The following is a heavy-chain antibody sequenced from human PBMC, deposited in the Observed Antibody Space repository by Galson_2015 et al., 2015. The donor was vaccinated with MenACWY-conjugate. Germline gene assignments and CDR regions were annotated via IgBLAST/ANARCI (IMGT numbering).Heavy chain of an antibody. J-gene: IGHJ4*02. V-gene: IGHV3-49*03. D-gene: IGHD2-2*01. CDR1: GFAFGDYL. CDR3: TRADHRYCSRTNCPFDH. Sequence: SLRLSCATSGFAFGDYLMGWFRQAPGKGLEWVGYIQSKNYGANTQYAASVKDRFSISRDDSRSIAYLQMESLKAEDTALYYCTRADHRYCSRTNCPFDHWGQGARVTVSS. CDR2: IQSKNYGANT.